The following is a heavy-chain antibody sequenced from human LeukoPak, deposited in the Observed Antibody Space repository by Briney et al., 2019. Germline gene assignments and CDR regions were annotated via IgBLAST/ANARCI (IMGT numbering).Heavy chain of an antibody. CDR2: ISAYNGNT. Sequence: ASVKVSCKASGYTFTSYGISWVRQAPGQGLEWMGWISAYNGNTNYAQKLQGRVTMTTDTSTSTAYMELRSLRSEDTAVYYCARTTRPETRFDYWGQGTLVTVSS. CDR3: ARTTRPETRFDY. V-gene: IGHV1-18*01. CDR1: GYTFTSYG. J-gene: IGHJ4*02. D-gene: IGHD1-14*01.